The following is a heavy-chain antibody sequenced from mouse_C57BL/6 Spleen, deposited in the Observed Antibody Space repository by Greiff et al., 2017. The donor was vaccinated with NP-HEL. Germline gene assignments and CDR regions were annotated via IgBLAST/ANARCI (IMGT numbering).Heavy chain of an antibody. CDR3: ARRIYYGSSWYFDV. CDR1: GFTFSDYY. Sequence: EVMLVESEGGLVQPGSSMKLSCTASGFTFSDYYMAWVRQVPEKGLEWVANINYDGSSTYYLDSLKSRFIISRDNAKNILYLQMSSLKSEDTATYYCARRIYYGSSWYFDVWGTGTTVTVSS. CDR2: INYDGSST. D-gene: IGHD1-1*01. J-gene: IGHJ1*03. V-gene: IGHV5-16*02.